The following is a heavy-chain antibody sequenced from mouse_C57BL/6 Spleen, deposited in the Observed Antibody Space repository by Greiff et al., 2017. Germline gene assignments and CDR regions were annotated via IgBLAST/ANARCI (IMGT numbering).Heavy chain of an antibody. CDR2: IHPNSGST. CDR3: ARSGDNWDVYWYFDV. V-gene: IGHV1-64*01. D-gene: IGHD4-1*01. Sequence: QVQLQQPGAELVKPGASVKLSCKASGYTFTSYWMHWVKQRPGQGLEWIGMIHPNSGSTNYNEKFKSKATLTVDKSSSTAYMQLSSLTSEDSAVYYCARSGDNWDVYWYFDVWGTGTTVTVSS. J-gene: IGHJ1*03. CDR1: GYTFTSYW.